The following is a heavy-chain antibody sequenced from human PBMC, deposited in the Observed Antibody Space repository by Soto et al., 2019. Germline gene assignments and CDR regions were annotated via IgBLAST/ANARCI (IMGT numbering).Heavy chain of an antibody. V-gene: IGHV4-38-2*01. D-gene: IGHD6-13*01. CDR3: AGGYSSSWYQDYYYGMDV. Sequence: ETLSLTCAVSGYSISSGYYWGWIRQPPGKGLEWIGSIYHSGSTYYNPSLKSRVTISVDTSKNQFSLKLSSVTAADTAVYYCAGGYSSSWYQDYYYGMDVWGQGTTVTVSS. CDR2: IYHSGST. J-gene: IGHJ6*02. CDR1: GYSISSGYY.